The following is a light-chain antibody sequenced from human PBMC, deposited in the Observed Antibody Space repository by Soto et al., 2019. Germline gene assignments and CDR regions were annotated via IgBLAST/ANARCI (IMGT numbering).Light chain of an antibody. CDR3: LQDYTYPWT. CDR1: QGIRND. V-gene: IGKV1-6*01. CDR2: AAS. Sequence: AIPMTQSPSSLSAFVGDRVTITCRASQGIRNDLGWYQQRPGKAPKLLIYAASSLQSGVPSRFSGSGSGTDFTLTISSLQPEDFATYFCLQDYTYPWTFGQGTKVEIK. J-gene: IGKJ1*01.